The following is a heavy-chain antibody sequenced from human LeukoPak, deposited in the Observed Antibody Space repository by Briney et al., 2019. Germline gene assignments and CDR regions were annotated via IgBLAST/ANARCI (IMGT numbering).Heavy chain of an antibody. J-gene: IGHJ6*02. CDR3: ARHRGWDRGVARYGMDV. V-gene: IGHV4-59*08. CDR2: IYYSGST. Sequence: PSETLSLTCTVSGGSISSYYWSWIRQPPGKGLEWIGYIYYSGSTNCNPSLKSRVTISVDTSKNQFSLKLSSVTAADTAVYYCARHRGWDRGVARYGMDVWGQGTTVTVSS. D-gene: IGHD3-10*01. CDR1: GGSISSYY.